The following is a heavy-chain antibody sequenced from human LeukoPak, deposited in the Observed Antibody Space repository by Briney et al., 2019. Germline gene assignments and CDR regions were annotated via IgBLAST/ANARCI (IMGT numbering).Heavy chain of an antibody. CDR1: GGSISSYH. V-gene: IGHV4-59*01. CDR3: ARYCSGGSCYQSFDC. J-gene: IGHJ4*02. D-gene: IGHD2-15*01. Sequence: SETLSLTCTVSGGSISSYHWSWIRQPPGKGLEWIGYIYYSGTTNYNSSLRSRVTISVDTSKNQFSLNLNSVTAADTAAYFCARYCSGGSCYQSFDCWGQGTLVTVSS. CDR2: IYYSGTT.